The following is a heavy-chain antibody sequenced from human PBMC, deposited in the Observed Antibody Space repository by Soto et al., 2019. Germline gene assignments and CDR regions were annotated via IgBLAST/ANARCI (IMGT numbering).Heavy chain of an antibody. CDR2: IYYSGTT. Sequence: QLQLQESGPGLVKPSDTLSLTCTVSGGSISSSSYYWGGIRQPPGKGREWIGSIYYSGTTYYNPSLKSQVTISVDTFKNQFSLKLSSVTAANTAVYYCARPGGLVEAEAHSDAFDIWGQGTMVTVSS. J-gene: IGHJ3*02. D-gene: IGHD3-16*01. CDR3: ARPGGLVEAEAHSDAFDI. CDR1: GGSISSSSYY. V-gene: IGHV4-39*01.